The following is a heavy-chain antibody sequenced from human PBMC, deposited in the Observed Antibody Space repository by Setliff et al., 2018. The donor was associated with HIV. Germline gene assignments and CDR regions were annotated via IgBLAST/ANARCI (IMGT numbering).Heavy chain of an antibody. Sequence: GESLKISCKGSGYSFTSYWIGWVRQMPGKGLEWVGIIYPGDSDTSYSPSFQGQVTISADKSISTAYLQWSSLKASDTAMYYCARHPPTYCSGGSCYSGNYYYMDVWGKGTTVTVSS. D-gene: IGHD2-15*01. J-gene: IGHJ6*03. CDR3: ARHPPTYCSGGSCYSGNYYYMDV. V-gene: IGHV5-51*01. CDR2: IYPGDSDT. CDR1: GYSFTSYW.